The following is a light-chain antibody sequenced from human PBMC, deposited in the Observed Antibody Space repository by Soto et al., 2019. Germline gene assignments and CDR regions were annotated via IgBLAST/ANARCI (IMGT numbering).Light chain of an antibody. J-gene: IGKJ5*01. CDR1: QSVSSS. CDR3: QYRQHRTTGPIT. CDR2: DAS. V-gene: IGKV3-11*01. Sequence: EIVLTQSPATLSLSPGERATLSCRASQSVSSSLAWYQQKPGQAPRLLIYDASNRATGIPARFSGSGSGTDFTLTISSLGAEDFAFYYCQYRQHRTTGPITFGQGTRLEI.